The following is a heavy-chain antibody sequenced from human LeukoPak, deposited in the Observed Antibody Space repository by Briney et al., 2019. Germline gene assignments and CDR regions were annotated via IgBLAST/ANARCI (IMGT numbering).Heavy chain of an antibody. J-gene: IGHJ4*02. Sequence: PGGSLRLSCAASGFTVSTSYQSWVRQAPGKGLEWVSVIYSGGSTYYADSVKGRFTISRDNSKNTLYLHMNSLRAEDSAVYYYASNGGNSGSFLQLDYWGQGTLVTVSS. V-gene: IGHV3-66*02. D-gene: IGHD1-26*01. CDR1: GFTVSTSY. CDR3: ASNGGNSGSFLQLDY. CDR2: IYSGGST.